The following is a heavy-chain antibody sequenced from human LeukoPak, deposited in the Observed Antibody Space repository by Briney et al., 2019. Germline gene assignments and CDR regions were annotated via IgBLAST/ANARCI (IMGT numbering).Heavy chain of an antibody. CDR1: GGTFSSYA. V-gene: IGHV1-69*05. CDR3: ARDPGPEDAFDI. J-gene: IGHJ3*02. CDR2: IIPIFGTA. Sequence: ASVKVSCTASGGTFSSYAISWVRQAPGQGLEWMGGIIPIFGTANYAQTFQGRVTITTDESTSTAYMELSSLRSEDTAVYYCARDPGPEDAFDIWGQGTMVTVSS.